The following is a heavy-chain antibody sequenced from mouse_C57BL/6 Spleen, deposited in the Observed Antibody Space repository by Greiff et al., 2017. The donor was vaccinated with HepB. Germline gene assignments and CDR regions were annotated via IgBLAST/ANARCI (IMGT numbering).Heavy chain of an antibody. CDR3: ATSGTTVVEYYFDY. D-gene: IGHD1-1*01. V-gene: IGHV1-82*01. CDR2: IYPGDGDT. Sequence: VQLQESGPELVKPGASVKISCKASGYAFSSSWMNWVKQRPGKGLEWIGRIYPGDGDTNYNGKFKGKATLTADKSSSTAYMQLSSLTSEDSAVYFCATSGTTVVEYYFDYWGQGTTLTVSS. J-gene: IGHJ2*01. CDR1: GYAFSSSW.